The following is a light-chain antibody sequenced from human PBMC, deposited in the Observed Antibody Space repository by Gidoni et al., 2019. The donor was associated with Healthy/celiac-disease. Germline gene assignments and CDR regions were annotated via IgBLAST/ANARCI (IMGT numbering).Light chain of an antibody. Sequence: EIVLTQSPATLSLSPGERATLSCRASQNVSSYLAWYQQKPGQAPRLLIYDASNRATGIPARFRGSGSGTDFTLTISSLEPEDFAVYYWQQRSNWPPLTFGGGTKVEIK. CDR3: QQRSNWPPLT. CDR2: DAS. V-gene: IGKV3-11*01. CDR1: QNVSSY. J-gene: IGKJ4*01.